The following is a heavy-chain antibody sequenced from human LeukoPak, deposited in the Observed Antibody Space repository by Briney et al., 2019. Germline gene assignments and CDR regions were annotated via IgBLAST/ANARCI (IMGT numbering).Heavy chain of an antibody. J-gene: IGHJ6*02. V-gene: IGHV4-59*01. CDR1: GGSISSYY. CDR3: ARVKSLFGVFPPAKDGMDV. Sequence: PSETLSLTCTVSGGSISSYYWSWIRQPPGKGLEWIGYIYYGGSTNYNPSLKSRVTISVDTSKNQFSLKLSSVTAADTAVYYCARVKSLFGVFPPAKDGMDVWGQGTTVTVSS. CDR2: IYYGGST. D-gene: IGHD3-10*02.